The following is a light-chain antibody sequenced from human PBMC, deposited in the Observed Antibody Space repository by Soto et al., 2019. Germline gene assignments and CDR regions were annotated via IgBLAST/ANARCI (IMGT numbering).Light chain of an antibody. CDR2: GAS. J-gene: IGKJ4*01. CDR3: QHYNEWPLT. V-gene: IGKV3D-15*01. Sequence: EIVLTQSPGTLSLSPGERATLSCRASQSVSSSCLAWYQQKPGQTPRLLIYGASTRATGIPARFSGSGSGTEFTLTISSLQSEDFAVYYCQHYNEWPLTFGGGTKVDIK. CDR1: QSVSSS.